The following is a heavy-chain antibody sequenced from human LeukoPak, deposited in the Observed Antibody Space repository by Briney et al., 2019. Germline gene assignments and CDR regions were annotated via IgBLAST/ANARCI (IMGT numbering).Heavy chain of an antibody. D-gene: IGHD1-26*01. V-gene: IGHV4-61*01. J-gene: IGHJ4*02. CDR3: ARDRVRGSSNPYFDY. CDR1: GGSVSSGSYY. Sequence: SETLSLTCTVSGGSVSSGSYYWSWIRQPPGKGLEWIGYIYYSGSTNYNPSLKSRVTISIDTSKNQFSLKLSSVTAADTAVYYCARDRVRGSSNPYFDYWGRGTLVTVSS. CDR2: IYYSGST.